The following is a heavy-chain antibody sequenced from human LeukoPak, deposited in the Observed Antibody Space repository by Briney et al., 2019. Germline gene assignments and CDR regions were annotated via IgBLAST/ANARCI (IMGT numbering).Heavy chain of an antibody. CDR2: ITTTFYT. J-gene: IGHJ4*02. CDR1: GFTFSSYS. D-gene: IGHD6-13*01. V-gene: IGHV3-21*01. Sequence: GGSLRLSCAASGFTFSSYSFNWVRQVPGKGLEWVSSITTTFYTYYTDSVKGRFTISRDNAKNSLYLQMISLRAEDTAVYYCARVCANWYEDYWGQGTLVTVSS. CDR3: ARVCANWYEDY.